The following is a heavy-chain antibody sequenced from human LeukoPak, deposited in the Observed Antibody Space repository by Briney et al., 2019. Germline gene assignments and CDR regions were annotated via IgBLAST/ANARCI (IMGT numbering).Heavy chain of an antibody. CDR3: ARAIGNSGFDY. CDR1: GDSINSGRYY. D-gene: IGHD4-23*01. V-gene: IGHV4-39*07. CDR2: IYYSGNT. J-gene: IGHJ4*02. Sequence: SETLSLTCTVSGDSINSGRYYWGWVRQPPGKGLEWIGSIYYSGNTYYNPSLKSRVTISVDTSKNQFSLKLSSVTAADTAVYYCARAIGNSGFDYWGQGTLVTVSS.